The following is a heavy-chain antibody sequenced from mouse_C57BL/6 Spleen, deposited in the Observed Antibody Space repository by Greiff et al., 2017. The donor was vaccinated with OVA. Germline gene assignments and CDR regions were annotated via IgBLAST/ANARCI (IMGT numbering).Heavy chain of an antibody. CDR1: GYTFTSYW. D-gene: IGHD1-1*01. CDR3: ARNPLFITTVVASDYYAMDY. V-gene: IGHV1-61*01. Sequence: QVQLQQPGAELVRPGSSVKLSCKASGYTFTSYWMDWVKQRPGQGLEWIGNIYPSDSETHYNQKFKDKATLTVDKSSSTAYMQLSSLTSEDSAVYYCARNPLFITTVVASDYYAMDYWGQGTSVTVSS. CDR2: IYPSDSET. J-gene: IGHJ4*01.